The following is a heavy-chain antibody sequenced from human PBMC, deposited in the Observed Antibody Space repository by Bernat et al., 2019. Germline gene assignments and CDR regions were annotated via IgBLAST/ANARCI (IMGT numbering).Heavy chain of an antibody. CDR2: IWYDGSNK. CDR1: GFTFSSYG. D-gene: IGHD4-17*01. V-gene: IGHV3-33*01. Sequence: QVQLVESGGGVVRPGRSLRLSCAASGFTFSSYGMHWVRQAPGKGLEWVAVIWYDGSNKYYADSVKGRFTISRDNSKNTLYLQMNSLRAEDTAVYYCARDGYGDYSTFDYWGQGTLVTVSS. CDR3: ARDGYGDYSTFDY. J-gene: IGHJ4*02.